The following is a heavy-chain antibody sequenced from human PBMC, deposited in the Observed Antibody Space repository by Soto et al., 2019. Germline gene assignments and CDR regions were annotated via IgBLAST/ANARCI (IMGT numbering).Heavy chain of an antibody. D-gene: IGHD3-22*01. CDR2: IGTAGDT. CDR3: QRPIGPSFFDY. V-gene: IGHV3-13*04. Sequence: GGSLRLSCSAYGFTFSSYDMHWVRQGPGKGLEWVSAIGTAGDTNYAGSVKGRFTISRENAKSSLYLQMNRLRAGDTAIYLSQRPIGPSFFDYWGKGTLVTVSS. CDR1: GFTFSSYD. J-gene: IGHJ4*02.